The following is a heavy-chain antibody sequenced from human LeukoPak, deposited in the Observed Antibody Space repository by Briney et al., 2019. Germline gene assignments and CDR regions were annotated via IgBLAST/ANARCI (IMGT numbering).Heavy chain of an antibody. J-gene: IGHJ3*02. CDR3: VRDLDHNDFWSGYWPDAFDT. Sequence: GGSLRLSCAASGFTFSSYGMHWVRQAPGEGLEWVAIIWYDGSNEYFADSVRGRFTISRDNSRNILYLQMNSLRAEDTAVYYCVRDLDHNDFWSGYWPDAFDTWGQGTMVSVSS. V-gene: IGHV3-33*01. CDR2: IWYDGSNE. CDR1: GFTFSSYG. D-gene: IGHD3-3*01.